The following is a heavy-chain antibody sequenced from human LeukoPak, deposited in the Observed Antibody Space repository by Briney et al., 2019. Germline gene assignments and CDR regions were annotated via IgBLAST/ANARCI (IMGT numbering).Heavy chain of an antibody. Sequence: PSETLSLTCTVSGGSISSYYWSWIRQPPGKGLEWIGYIYYSGSTNYNPSLKSRVTISVDTSKNQFSLKLSSVTAADTAVYYCARLFYKAAAGTLYYFDYWGQGTLVTVSS. CDR1: GGSISSYY. CDR2: IYYSGST. J-gene: IGHJ4*02. D-gene: IGHD6-13*01. V-gene: IGHV4-59*08. CDR3: ARLFYKAAAGTLYYFDY.